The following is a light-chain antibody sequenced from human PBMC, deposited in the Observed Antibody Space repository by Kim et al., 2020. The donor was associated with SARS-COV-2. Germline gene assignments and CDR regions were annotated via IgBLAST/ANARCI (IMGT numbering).Light chain of an antibody. CDR3: NSYTSTSNLV. CDR1: SSDVGGYNY. V-gene: IGLV2-14*03. CDR2: DVS. Sequence: QSALTQPASVSGSPGQSITISCTGTSSDVGGYNYVSWFQQHPGKAPKLMIYDVSQRPSGISSRFSGSRSGNTASLTISGLQAEDEADYYCNSYTSTSNLVFGGGTRLTVL. J-gene: IGLJ2*01.